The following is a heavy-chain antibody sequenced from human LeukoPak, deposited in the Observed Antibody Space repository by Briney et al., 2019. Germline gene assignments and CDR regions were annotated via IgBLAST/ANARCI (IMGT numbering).Heavy chain of an antibody. CDR3: ARDLIWFGELGNFDY. Sequence: GGSLRLSCVVSGLTFNSYAMSWVRRAPGKGLEWVSSISGSGGSRHYADSVKGRFTISRDNSKNTLYLQMNSLRAEDTAVYYCARDLIWFGELGNFDYWGQGTLVTVSS. J-gene: IGHJ4*02. D-gene: IGHD3-10*01. CDR2: ISGSGGSR. CDR1: GLTFNSYA. V-gene: IGHV3-23*01.